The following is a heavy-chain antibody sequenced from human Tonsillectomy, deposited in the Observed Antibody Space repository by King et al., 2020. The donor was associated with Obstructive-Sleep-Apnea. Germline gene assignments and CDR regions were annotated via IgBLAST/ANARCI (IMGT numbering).Heavy chain of an antibody. CDR1: GFTFSSYG. CDR3: AKEAYGSGSYYGLNAFDI. V-gene: IGHV3-30*18. CDR2: ISYDGSNK. Sequence: VQLVESGGGVVQPGRSLRLSCAASGFTFSSYGMHWVRQAPGKGLEWVAVISYDGSNKYYADSVKGRFTISRDLSKNTLYLQMHSLRTEDTAVYFCAKEAYGSGSYYGLNAFDIWGQGTMVTVSS. J-gene: IGHJ3*02. D-gene: IGHD3-10*01.